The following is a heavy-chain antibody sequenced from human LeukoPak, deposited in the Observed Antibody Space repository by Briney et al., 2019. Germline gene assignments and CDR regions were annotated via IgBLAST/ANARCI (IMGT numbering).Heavy chain of an antibody. V-gene: IGHV3-53*01. Sequence: SGGSLRLSCAASGFTVSSNYMSWVRQAPGKGLEWVSVIYSGGSTYYADSVKGRFTISRDNSKNTLYLQMNSLRAEDTAVYYCARDDSSGWYHYMDVWGKGITVTISS. J-gene: IGHJ6*03. D-gene: IGHD6-19*01. CDR2: IYSGGST. CDR1: GFTVSSNY. CDR3: ARDDSSGWYHYMDV.